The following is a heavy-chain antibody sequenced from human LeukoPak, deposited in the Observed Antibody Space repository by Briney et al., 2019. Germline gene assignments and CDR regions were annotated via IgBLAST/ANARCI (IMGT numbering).Heavy chain of an antibody. CDR2: IKQDGSEK. CDR1: GFTFSSYW. V-gene: IGHV3-7*03. CDR3: ANPPSITIFGVVIIPVVY. D-gene: IGHD3-3*01. Sequence: PGGSLRLSCAASGFTFSSYWMSWVRQAPGKGLEWVANIKQDGSEKYYVDSVKGRFTISRDNAKNSLYLQMNSLRAEDTAVYYCANPPSITIFGVVIIPVVYWGQGTLVTVSS. J-gene: IGHJ4*02.